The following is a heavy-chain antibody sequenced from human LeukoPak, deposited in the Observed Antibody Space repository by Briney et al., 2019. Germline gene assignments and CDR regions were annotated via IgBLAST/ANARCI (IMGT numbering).Heavy chain of an antibody. CDR2: INPSGGST. Sequence: ASVKVSCKASGYTFTSYYMHWVRQAPGQGLEWMGIINPSGGSTSYAQKFQGRVTMTRDTSTSTVYMELSSLRSEDTAVYYCARDYSAAGLGRSFDYWGQGTLVTVSS. V-gene: IGHV1-46*01. CDR1: GYTFTSYY. D-gene: IGHD6-13*01. J-gene: IGHJ4*02. CDR3: ARDYSAAGLGRSFDY.